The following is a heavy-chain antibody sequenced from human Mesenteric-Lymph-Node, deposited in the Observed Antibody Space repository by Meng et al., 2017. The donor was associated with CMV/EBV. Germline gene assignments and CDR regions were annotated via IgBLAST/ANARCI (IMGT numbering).Heavy chain of an antibody. CDR3: ARDYDYVWGSYPQP. D-gene: IGHD3-16*02. J-gene: IGHJ5*02. CDR1: GYTFTSYY. CDR2: INPSIGST. V-gene: IGHV1-46*01. Sequence: ASVKVSCKASGYTFTSYYMHWVRQAPGQGLEWMGIINPSIGSTSYAQKFQGRVTMTRDTSISTAYMELSRLRSDDTAVYYCARDYDYVWGSYPQPWGQGTLVTVSS.